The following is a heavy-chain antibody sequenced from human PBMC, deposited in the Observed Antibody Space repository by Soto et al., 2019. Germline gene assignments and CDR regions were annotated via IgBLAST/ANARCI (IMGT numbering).Heavy chain of an antibody. CDR3: AKGGRRRGSYPPLDY. CDR2: ISESGTIT. Sequence: GSLGLSCAAFGFTFTSYAMTWVRQAPGKGLEWVSAISESGTITYHADSVRGRFTISRDNSKNTVYLQMPSLRAGDTAVYFCAKGGRRRGSYPPLDYWGQGTLVTVSS. V-gene: IGHV3-23*01. CDR1: GFTFTSYA. D-gene: IGHD1-26*01. J-gene: IGHJ4*02.